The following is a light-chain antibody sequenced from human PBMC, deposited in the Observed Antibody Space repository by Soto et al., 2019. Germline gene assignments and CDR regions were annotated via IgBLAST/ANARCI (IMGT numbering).Light chain of an antibody. V-gene: IGKV1-9*01. CDR2: AAS. Sequence: QMPQSPSALAASVVDRVPICSRASQGIDTSSAWDQQQPGKAPKILIYAASSLQSGVPSRFSGSGSGTDFTLTISRLEPEESAVYYCQQYGTSGTCGQGTKVDIK. CDR3: QQYGTSGT. CDR1: QGIDTS. J-gene: IGKJ1*01.